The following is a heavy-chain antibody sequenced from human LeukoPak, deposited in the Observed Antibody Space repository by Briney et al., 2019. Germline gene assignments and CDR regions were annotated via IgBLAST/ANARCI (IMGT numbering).Heavy chain of an antibody. J-gene: IGHJ3*02. Sequence: SGTLSLTCAVSGGSISSSNWWSWVRQPPGKGLEWIGEIYHSGSTNYNPSLKSRVTISVDKSKNQFSLKLSSVTAADTAVYYCARLTGYSSGWYRGAHAFDIWGQGTMVTVSS. D-gene: IGHD6-19*01. CDR2: IYHSGST. V-gene: IGHV4-4*02. CDR3: ARLTGYSSGWYRGAHAFDI. CDR1: GGSISSSNW.